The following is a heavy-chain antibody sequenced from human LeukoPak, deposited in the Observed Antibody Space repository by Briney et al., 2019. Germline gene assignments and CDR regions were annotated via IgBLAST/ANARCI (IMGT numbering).Heavy chain of an antibody. Sequence: SETLSLTCVVSGGSISDSFEHYWSWVRQPPGKEFEWIAEVHHTGRTIYSLSFARRVAISADTSKNQVSLIVTSVTAADTAVYYCAREVFVTMVRGAHNWFDPWGQGTLVTVSS. D-gene: IGHD3-10*01. CDR2: VHHTGRT. V-gene: IGHV4-4*02. CDR3: AREVFVTMVRGAHNWFDP. J-gene: IGHJ5*02. CDR1: GGSISDSFEHY.